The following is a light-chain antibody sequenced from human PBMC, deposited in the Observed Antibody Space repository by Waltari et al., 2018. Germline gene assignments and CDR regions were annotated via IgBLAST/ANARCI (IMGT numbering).Light chain of an antibody. CDR2: AAS. J-gene: IGKJ5*01. CDR3: QQSYSTPPIT. CDR1: QSINRF. Sequence: DIQMTQSPSSLSAFVGDRVTTTCRASQSINRFLNWYQQKPGKAPKLLISAASNLQSGVPSRFSGSGSGTDYTLTISSLQPEDFATYFCQQSYSTPPITFGQGTRLDIK. V-gene: IGKV1-39*01.